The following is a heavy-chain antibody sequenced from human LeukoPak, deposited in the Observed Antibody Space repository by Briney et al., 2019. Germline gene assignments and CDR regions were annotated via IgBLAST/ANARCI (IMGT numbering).Heavy chain of an antibody. J-gene: IGHJ4*02. V-gene: IGHV3-53*01. Sequence: PGGSLRLSCAASGFTFSSYGMNWVRQAPGKGLEWVSVFYIDGSTYYVDSVKGRFTISRDDSKNTLYLQMNSLRAEDTAVYYCARDFSWRQFDYWGQGTLVTVAS. D-gene: IGHD6-13*01. CDR2: FYIDGST. CDR3: ARDFSWRQFDY. CDR1: GFTFSSYG.